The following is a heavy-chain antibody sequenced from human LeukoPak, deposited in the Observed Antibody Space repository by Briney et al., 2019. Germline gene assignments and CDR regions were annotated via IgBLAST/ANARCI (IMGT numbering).Heavy chain of an antibody. D-gene: IGHD3-3*01. CDR1: GFTFSFYW. V-gene: IGHV3-74*01. Sequence: GGSLRLSCAASGFTFSFYWMHWVRQAPGKGLVWVSRINSDGSNTNYADSVKGRFTISRDTAKNSLYLQMNSLRDEDTAVYYCVRDFLYAFDIWGQGTMVTVSS. J-gene: IGHJ3*02. CDR3: VRDFLYAFDI. CDR2: INSDGSNT.